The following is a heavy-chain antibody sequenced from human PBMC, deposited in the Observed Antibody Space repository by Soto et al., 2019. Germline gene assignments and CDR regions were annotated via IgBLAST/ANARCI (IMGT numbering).Heavy chain of an antibody. D-gene: IGHD4-17*01. V-gene: IGHV4-59*01. CDR1: GGSISSYY. Sequence: PSETLSLTCTVSGGSISSYYWSWIRQPPGKGLEWIGYIYYSGSTNYNPSLKSRVTISVDTSKNQFSLKLSSVTAADTAVYYCAREKDYGDYDNWFDPWGQGTLVTVSS. CDR2: IYYSGST. CDR3: AREKDYGDYDNWFDP. J-gene: IGHJ5*02.